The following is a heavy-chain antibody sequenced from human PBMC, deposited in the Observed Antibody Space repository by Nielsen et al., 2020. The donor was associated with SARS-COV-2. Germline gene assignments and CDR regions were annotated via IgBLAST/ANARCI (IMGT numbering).Heavy chain of an antibody. Sequence: WIRQPPGKGLEWIGEIYHSGTTNYNPSLKSRVTISMDKSKNHLSLKLSSVTAADTAVYYCARAGVGGEGWFDPWGQGTLVTVSS. CDR3: ARAGVGGEGWFDP. V-gene: IGHV4-4*02. J-gene: IGHJ5*02. D-gene: IGHD3-10*01. CDR2: IYHSGTT.